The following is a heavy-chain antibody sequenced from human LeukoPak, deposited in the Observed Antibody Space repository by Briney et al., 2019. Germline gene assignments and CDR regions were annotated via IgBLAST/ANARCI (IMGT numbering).Heavy chain of an antibody. CDR3: ARQGSGSYYYSDY. D-gene: IGHD3-10*01. CDR2: MYYSGST. CDR1: GGYISSSRYS. J-gene: IGHJ4*02. Sequence: SETLFLTCTVPGGYISSSRYSWGWIRQPPVKGLEWIGSMYYSGSTYYNPSLNSRVSIYVHTSKHQFSLRLSSVTAADTAVYSCARQGSGSYYYSDYWGQGTLVTVSS. V-gene: IGHV4-39*01.